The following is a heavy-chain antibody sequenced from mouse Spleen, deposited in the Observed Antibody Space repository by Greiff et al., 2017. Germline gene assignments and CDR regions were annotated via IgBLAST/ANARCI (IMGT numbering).Heavy chain of an antibody. Sequence: QVQLQQSGAELVRPGTSVKVSCKASGYAFTNYLIEWVKQRPGQGLEWIGVINPGSGGTNYNEKFKGKATLTADKSSSTAYMQLSSLTSEDSAVYFCARSIYYGSPFAYWGQGTLVTVSA. J-gene: IGHJ3*01. D-gene: IGHD1-1*01. CDR2: INPGSGGT. V-gene: IGHV1-54*01. CDR1: GYAFTNYL. CDR3: ARSIYYGSPFAY.